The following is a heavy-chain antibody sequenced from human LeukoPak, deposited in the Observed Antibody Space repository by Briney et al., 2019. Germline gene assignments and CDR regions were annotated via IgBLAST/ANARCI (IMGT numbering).Heavy chain of an antibody. V-gene: IGHV7-4-1*01. J-gene: IGHJ1*01. CDR3: IRFQH. Sequence: ASVKVSCKASGYTFTSYAMNWVRQAPGQGLEWMGWINTNTGNPTYAQGFTGRFVFSLDTSVSTAYYCARGTGYSSSWYFGGIRFQHWGQGTLVTVSS. CDR1: GYTFTSYA. CDR2: INTNTGNP. D-gene: IGHD6-13*01.